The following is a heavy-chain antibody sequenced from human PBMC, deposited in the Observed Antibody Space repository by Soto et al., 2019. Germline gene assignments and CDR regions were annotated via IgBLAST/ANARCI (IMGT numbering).Heavy chain of an antibody. J-gene: IGHJ6*02. D-gene: IGHD5-18*01. Sequence: QVHLVESGGGVVQPGRSLRLSCAASGFTFSNYAMHWVRQAPGKGLEWVAVISYDGSDKYNAISVKGRFTIARDNSKNTLYRQMNSLRAEDTAVYYCARDTGPKGYTYYYFGMDVCGQGATVTVSS. CDR3: ARDTGPKGYTYYYFGMDV. CDR1: GFTFSNYA. CDR2: ISYDGSDK. V-gene: IGHV3-30-3*01.